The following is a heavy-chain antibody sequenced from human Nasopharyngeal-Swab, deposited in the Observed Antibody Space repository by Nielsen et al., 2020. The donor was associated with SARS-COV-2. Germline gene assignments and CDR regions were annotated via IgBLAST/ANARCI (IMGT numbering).Heavy chain of an antibody. V-gene: IGHV1-69*13. J-gene: IGHJ3*02. CDR1: GGTFSSYA. CDR2: IIPIFGTA. Sequence: SVKVSCKASGGTFSSYAISWVRQAPGQGLEWMGGIIPIFGTANYAQKFQGRVTITADESTGTAYMELSSLRSEDTAVYYCARDSGSYPDDAFDIWGQGTMVTVSS. CDR3: ARDSGSYPDDAFDI. D-gene: IGHD1-26*01.